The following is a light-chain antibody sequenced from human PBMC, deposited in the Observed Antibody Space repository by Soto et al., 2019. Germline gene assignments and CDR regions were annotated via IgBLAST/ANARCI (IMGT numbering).Light chain of an antibody. CDR3: QQYNNWPPNT. CDR2: GAS. CDR1: QYVSNN. V-gene: IGKV3-15*01. J-gene: IGKJ2*01. Sequence: ETVLTQSPATLSVSPGETATLSCRASQYVSNNLAWYQQRPGQAPRLLIYGASTRATGIPARFRGSGSGTEFILSISSLQSEDFAVYYCQQYNNWPPNTFGQGTKLEIK.